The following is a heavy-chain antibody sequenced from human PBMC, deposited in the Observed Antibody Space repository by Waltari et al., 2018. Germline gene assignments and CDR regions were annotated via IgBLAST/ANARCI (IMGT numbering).Heavy chain of an antibody. CDR1: GYTFTSYD. Sequence: QVQLVQSGAEVKKPGASVKVSCKASGYTFTSYDLNWVRQATGQGLEWMGWMNPNSGTTGYAQKFQGRVTMTSNTSISTAYMELSSLRSEDTAVYYCARRLYGDYGFWFDPWGQGTLVTVSS. J-gene: IGHJ5*02. CDR3: ARRLYGDYGFWFDP. V-gene: IGHV1-8*01. D-gene: IGHD4-17*01. CDR2: MNPNSGTT.